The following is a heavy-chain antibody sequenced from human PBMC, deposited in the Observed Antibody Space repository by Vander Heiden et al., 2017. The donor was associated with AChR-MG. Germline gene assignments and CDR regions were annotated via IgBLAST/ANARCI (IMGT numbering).Heavy chain of an antibody. D-gene: IGHD4-17*01. V-gene: IGHV1-69*01. CDR3: AREGGDYLRYYYYGMDV. CDR1: GGTFSSYA. CDR2: IIPIFGTA. Sequence: QVQLVQSGAEVKKPGSSVKVSCKASGGTFSSYASSWVRQAPGQGLGWMGGIIPIFGTANYAQKFQGRVTITADESTSTAYMELSSLRSEDTAVYYCAREGGDYLRYYYYGMDVWGQGTTVTVSS. J-gene: IGHJ6*02.